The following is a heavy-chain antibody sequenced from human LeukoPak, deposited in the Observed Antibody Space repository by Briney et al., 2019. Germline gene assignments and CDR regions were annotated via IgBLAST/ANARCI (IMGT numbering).Heavy chain of an antibody. J-gene: IGHJ4*02. Sequence: PGGSLRLSCAASRFTFSKYGMHWVRQAPGKGLEWVAVISYDGSNKYYADSVKGRFTISRDNSKSTVYLQMNGLRVEDTALYYCAKLSLGDFEYFDYWGQGTLVTVSS. D-gene: IGHD2-21*02. CDR3: AKLSLGDFEYFDY. V-gene: IGHV3-30*18. CDR1: RFTFSKYG. CDR2: ISYDGSNK.